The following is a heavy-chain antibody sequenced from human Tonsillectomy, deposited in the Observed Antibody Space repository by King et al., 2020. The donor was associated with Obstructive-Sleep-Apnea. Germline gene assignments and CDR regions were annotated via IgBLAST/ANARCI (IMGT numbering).Heavy chain of an antibody. Sequence: VQLVESGGGLFQPGGSLRLSCVASGFTFTDHYMDWARQAPGKGLEWVGRIRNKVNGYIPQYATSLKGCFTISRDDSKTSLCLQMNSLKTEDTAVYYCAREGLPATAILGAFDIWGQGTMVTVSS. CDR3: AREGLPATAILGAFDI. CDR1: GFTFTDHY. J-gene: IGHJ3*02. V-gene: IGHV3-72*01. CDR2: IRNKVNGYIP. D-gene: IGHD2-21*02.